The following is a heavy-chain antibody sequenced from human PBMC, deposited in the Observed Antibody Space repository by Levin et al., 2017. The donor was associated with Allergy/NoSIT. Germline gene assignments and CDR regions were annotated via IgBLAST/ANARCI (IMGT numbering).Heavy chain of an antibody. CDR2: INPNSGGT. J-gene: IGHJ4*02. D-gene: IGHD1-26*01. Sequence: ASVKVSCKASGYIFTDYYMHWVRQAPGQELGWMGRINPNSGGTNYAQKFQGRVTMTRDTSASTAYMELSALRSEDTALYSCARGPGVEATRGVDYWGQGTLVTVSS. CDR1: GYIFTDYY. V-gene: IGHV1/OR15-1*04. CDR3: ARGPGVEATRGVDY.